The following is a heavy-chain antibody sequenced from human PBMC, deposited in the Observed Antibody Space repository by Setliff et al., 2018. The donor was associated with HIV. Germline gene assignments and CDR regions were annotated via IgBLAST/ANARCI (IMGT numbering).Heavy chain of an antibody. CDR1: GFIFSNFA. CDR3: AKEPTYYYDTSGPHDAFDI. Sequence: SCAASGFIFSNFAMHWVRQAPGKGLEWVAVISYDGNNKYYADSVKGRFTVSRDNSKNTLYLQMNSLRAEDTAVYYCAKEPTYYYDTSGPHDAFDIWGQGTMVTVSS. CDR2: ISYDGNNK. D-gene: IGHD3-22*01. J-gene: IGHJ3*02. V-gene: IGHV3-30*04.